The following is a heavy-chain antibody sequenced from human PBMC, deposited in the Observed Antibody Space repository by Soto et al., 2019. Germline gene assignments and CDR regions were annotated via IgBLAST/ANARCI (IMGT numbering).Heavy chain of an antibody. CDR3: ARDDGSGSSPYYGMDV. D-gene: IGHD3-10*01. V-gene: IGHV4-31*03. CDR2: IYYTGST. CDR1: GGSIISGGYY. J-gene: IGHJ6*02. Sequence: SETLSLTCTVSGGSIISGGYYWSWIRQHPGHGLEWIGYIYYTGSTDYNPSLRSRVAISVDTSKNQFSLKLSSVTAADTAVYYCARDDGSGSSPYYGMDVWGQGTTVTVS.